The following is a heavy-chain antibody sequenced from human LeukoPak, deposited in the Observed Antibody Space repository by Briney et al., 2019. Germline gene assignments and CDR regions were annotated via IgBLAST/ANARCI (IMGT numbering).Heavy chain of an antibody. V-gene: IGHV3-21*01. CDR3: ARDREGVPGTTRHFDY. CDR2: ISTSSSYL. Sequence: PGGSLRLSCAVSGFTLSRHSINWVRQAPGRGLEWVSSISTSSSYLNYADSVKGRFTISRDNARNSVFLQMNSLRAEDTAVYYCARDREGVPGTTRHFDYWGQGTLVTVSS. D-gene: IGHD1-7*01. CDR1: GFTLSRHS. J-gene: IGHJ4*02.